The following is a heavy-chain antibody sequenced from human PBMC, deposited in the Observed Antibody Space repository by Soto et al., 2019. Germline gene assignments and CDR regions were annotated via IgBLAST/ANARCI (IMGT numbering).Heavy chain of an antibody. CDR3: ATHIDWSQFRFDY. Sequence: GGSLRLSCAASGFTFSSHAMSWVLQAPGKGLEWVSAISGSGGSTYYADSVKGRFTISRDNSKNTLYLQMNSLRAEDTAVYYCATHIDWSQFRFDYWGQGTLVTVSS. CDR1: GFTFSSHA. D-gene: IGHD3-9*01. V-gene: IGHV3-23*01. J-gene: IGHJ4*02. CDR2: ISGSGGST.